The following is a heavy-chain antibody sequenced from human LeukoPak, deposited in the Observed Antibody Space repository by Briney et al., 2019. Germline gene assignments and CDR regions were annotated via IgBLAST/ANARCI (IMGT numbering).Heavy chain of an antibody. Sequence: SESLSLTGTLSDAPISSYYWSWIRQPAGKGLDWIGRIYTRGSTNYNPSLKSRVTISVDTSKNKFCLKLSAVNAAERAVYYGARGDDCSGYYDYWGQGTLVTVSS. CDR3: ARGDDCSGYYDY. CDR2: IYTRGST. D-gene: IGHD3-22*01. CDR1: DAPISSYY. J-gene: IGHJ4*02. V-gene: IGHV4-4*07.